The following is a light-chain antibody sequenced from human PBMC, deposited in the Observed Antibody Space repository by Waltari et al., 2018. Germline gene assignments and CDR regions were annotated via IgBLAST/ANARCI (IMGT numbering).Light chain of an antibody. Sequence: QSVLTQPASVSGAPGQRVTISCSGTTSNLGAAYDVPWYQPVPGTAPKALTSRDTPRPPGVPDRLSASKSGTSASLVIAGLQAEDEADYYCQSYDISLDAVVFGGGTKVTVL. V-gene: IGLV1-40*01. CDR3: QSYDISLDAVV. J-gene: IGLJ2*01. CDR2: RDT. CDR1: TSNLGAAYD.